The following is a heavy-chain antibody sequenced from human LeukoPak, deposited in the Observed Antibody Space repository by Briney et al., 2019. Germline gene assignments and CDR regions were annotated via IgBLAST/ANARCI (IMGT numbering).Heavy chain of an antibody. D-gene: IGHD1-7*01. CDR1: GYSISSGYY. J-gene: IGHJ5*02. Sequence: PSETLSLTCAVSGYSISSGYYWGWIRQPPGKGLEWIGSIYYSGSTYYNPSLKSRVTISVDTSKNQFSLKLSSVTAADTAVYYCASRGLELRSWFDPWGQGTLVTVSS. V-gene: IGHV4-38-2*01. CDR2: IYYSGST. CDR3: ASRGLELRSWFDP.